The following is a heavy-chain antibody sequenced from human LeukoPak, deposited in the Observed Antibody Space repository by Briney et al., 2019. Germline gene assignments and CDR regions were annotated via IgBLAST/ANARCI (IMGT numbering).Heavy chain of an antibody. Sequence: SVKVSCKASGGTFSSYAIRWVRQAPGQGLEWMGGIIPIFGTANYAQKFQGRVTITADESTSTAYMELSSLRSEDTAVYYCARDIVVVVAPTYYYYYGMDVWGQGTTVTVSS. J-gene: IGHJ6*02. V-gene: IGHV1-69*01. CDR1: GGTFSSYA. CDR3: ARDIVVVVAPTYYYYYGMDV. CDR2: IIPIFGTA. D-gene: IGHD2-15*01.